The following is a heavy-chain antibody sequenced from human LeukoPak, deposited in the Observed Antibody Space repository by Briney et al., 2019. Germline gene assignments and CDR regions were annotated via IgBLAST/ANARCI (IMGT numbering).Heavy chain of an antibody. CDR2: IIPIFGTA. CDR3: ARGRGVYYDSSGYYYDY. D-gene: IGHD3-22*01. Sequence: SVKVSWKASGGTFSSYAISWVRQAPGQGLEWMGGIIPIFGTANYAQKFQGRVTITTDESTSTAYMELSSLRSEDTAVYYCARGRGVYYDSSGYYYDYWGQGTLVTVSS. V-gene: IGHV1-69*05. CDR1: GGTFSSYA. J-gene: IGHJ4*02.